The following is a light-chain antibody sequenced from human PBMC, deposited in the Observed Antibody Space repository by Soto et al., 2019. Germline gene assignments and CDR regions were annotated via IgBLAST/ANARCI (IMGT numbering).Light chain of an antibody. V-gene: IGKV1-39*01. J-gene: IGKJ1*01. CDR3: QQSYSTPWT. CDR2: AAS. CDR1: QSISSY. Sequence: DIHMTHSLSSPAASLGDRGTLTCPASQSISSYLNWYQQKPGKAPKLLIYAASSLQSGVPSRFSGSGSGTDFTLTISSLQPEDFATYYCQQSYSTPWTFGQGTKVDIK.